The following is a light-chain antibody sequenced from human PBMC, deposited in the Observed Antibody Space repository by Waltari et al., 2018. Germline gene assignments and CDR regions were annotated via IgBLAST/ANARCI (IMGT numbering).Light chain of an antibody. J-gene: IGLJ3*02. CDR2: GNN. V-gene: IGLV1-40*01. CDR1: STNIGAGDD. CDR3: QSYDSSLSGWV. Sequence: QSVLTQPPSVSGAPGQRVTLPCTGSSTNIGAGDDVNWYQHLPGTAPKLLIHGNNNRPSGVPDRFSGSRSGTSASLAITGLQAEDEADYYCQSYDSSLSGWVFGGGTKLTVL.